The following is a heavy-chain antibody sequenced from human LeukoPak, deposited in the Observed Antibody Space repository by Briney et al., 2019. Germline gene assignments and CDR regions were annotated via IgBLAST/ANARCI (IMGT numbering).Heavy chain of an antibody. CDR1: GGSISSGSYY. Sequence: PSETLSLTCTVSGGSISSGSYYWSWIRQPAGKGLEWIGRIYTSGSTNYNPSLKSRVTISVDTSKNQFSLKLSSVTAADTAVYYCARITIFGVVIMWGQGTMVTVSS. V-gene: IGHV4-61*02. CDR2: IYTSGST. CDR3: ARITIFGVVIM. D-gene: IGHD3-3*01. J-gene: IGHJ3*02.